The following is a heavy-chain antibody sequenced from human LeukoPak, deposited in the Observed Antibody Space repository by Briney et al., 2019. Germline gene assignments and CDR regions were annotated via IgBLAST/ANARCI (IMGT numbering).Heavy chain of an antibody. Sequence: GASVKVSCKASGGTFSSYAISWVRRAPGQGLEWMGGIIPIFGTANYAQKFQGRVTITTDESTSTAYMELSSLRSEDTAVYYCATTPQTSYNWFDPWGQGTLVTVSS. CDR2: IIPIFGTA. J-gene: IGHJ5*02. CDR1: GGTFSSYA. V-gene: IGHV1-69*05. D-gene: IGHD1-14*01. CDR3: ATTPQTSYNWFDP.